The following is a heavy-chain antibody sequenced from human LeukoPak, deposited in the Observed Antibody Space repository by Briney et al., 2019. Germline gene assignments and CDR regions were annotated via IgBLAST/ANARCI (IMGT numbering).Heavy chain of an antibody. D-gene: IGHD6-13*01. Sequence: GASVKVSCKASGYTFTSYGISWVRQAPGQGLEWMGGIIPIFGTANYAQKFQGRVTITADKSTSTAYMELSSLRSEDTAVYYCARASPSLGSSWFFDPWGQGTLVTVSS. J-gene: IGHJ5*02. CDR3: ARASPSLGSSWFFDP. V-gene: IGHV1-69*06. CDR2: IIPIFGTA. CDR1: GYTFTSYG.